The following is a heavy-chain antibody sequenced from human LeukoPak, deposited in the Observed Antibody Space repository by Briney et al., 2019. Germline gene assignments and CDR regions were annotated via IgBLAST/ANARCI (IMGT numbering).Heavy chain of an antibody. V-gene: IGHV3-7*01. CDR1: GFTFSSYA. J-gene: IGHJ5*02. Sequence: GGSLRLSCAASGFTFSSYAMSWVRQAPGKGLEWVANINQDGSEKYYVDSVKGRFTISRDNAKNSLFLQMNTLRAEDTAVYYCAGDRGWFDPWGQGTLVTVSS. CDR3: AGDRGWFDP. CDR2: INQDGSEK.